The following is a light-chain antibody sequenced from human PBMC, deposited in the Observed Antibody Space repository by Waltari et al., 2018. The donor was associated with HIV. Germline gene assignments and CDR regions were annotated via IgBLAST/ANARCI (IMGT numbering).Light chain of an antibody. CDR2: EVR. CDR3: SSYASHNTYV. Sequence: QSALTQPASVSGSPGLSITISCTGTTNDAGLYNYVPWHQQHPGKVPKLIIYEVRSRPSGISDRFSGSKSGNTASLTSSGLQAEDEADYYCSSYASHNTYVFGTGTKVTVL. V-gene: IGLV2-14*03. J-gene: IGLJ1*01. CDR1: TNDAGLYNY.